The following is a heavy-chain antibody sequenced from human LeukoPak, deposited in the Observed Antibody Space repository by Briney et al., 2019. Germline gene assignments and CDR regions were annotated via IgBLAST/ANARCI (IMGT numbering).Heavy chain of an antibody. V-gene: IGHV3-53*01. CDR2: IYSGGST. Sequence: PGGSLRLSCAASEFTVSSNYMTWVRQSPGKGLEWVSVIYSGGSTYYADFVKGRFTISRDNSKNTLYLQMNSLRAEDTAVYYCARGGSGWGYWGQGTLVTVSS. CDR1: EFTVSSNY. J-gene: IGHJ4*02. CDR3: ARGGSGWGY. D-gene: IGHD6-19*01.